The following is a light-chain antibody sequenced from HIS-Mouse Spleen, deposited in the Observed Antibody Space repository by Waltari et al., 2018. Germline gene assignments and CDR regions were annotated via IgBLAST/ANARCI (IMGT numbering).Light chain of an antibody. CDR1: SSDVGSYNL. J-gene: IGLJ3*02. Sequence: QSALTQPASVSGSPGQSITISCTGTSSDVGSYNLVSWYQQHPGKAPKLMIYEGSKRPSGVSNLFSGSNSGNTASLTSSGLQAEDEADYYCCSYAGSSTWVFGGGTKLTVL. V-gene: IGLV2-23*01. CDR2: EGS. CDR3: CSYAGSSTWV.